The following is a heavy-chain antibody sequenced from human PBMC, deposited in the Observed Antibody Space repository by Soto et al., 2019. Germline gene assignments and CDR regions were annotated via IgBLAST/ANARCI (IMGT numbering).Heavy chain of an antibody. CDR2: ISGSGGST. Sequence: VQLLESGGGLVQPGGSLRLSCAASGFTFSSYAMSWVRQAPGKGLEWVSAISGSGGSTYYADSVKGRFTISRDNSKNTLYLQMNSLRAEDTAVYYCAKDGGYSSSTSFAFDIWGQGTMVTVSS. CDR3: AKDGGYSSSTSFAFDI. D-gene: IGHD6-13*01. CDR1: GFTFSSYA. V-gene: IGHV3-23*01. J-gene: IGHJ3*02.